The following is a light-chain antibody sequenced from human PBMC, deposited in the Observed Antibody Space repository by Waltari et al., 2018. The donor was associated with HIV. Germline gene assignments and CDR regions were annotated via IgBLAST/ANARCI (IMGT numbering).Light chain of an antibody. Sequence: SYVLTQPPSGSVAPGKPARITWGGKNKGRKSVHWYQQKPGLASGLVVKYDSGRPSGIPERFSGSNSGNTATLTISRVEAEDEADYYCLSYDGRLLEVFGTGTKVSVL. V-gene: IGLV3-21*01. CDR3: LSYDGRLLEV. CDR2: YDS. J-gene: IGLJ1*01. CDR1: NKGRKS.